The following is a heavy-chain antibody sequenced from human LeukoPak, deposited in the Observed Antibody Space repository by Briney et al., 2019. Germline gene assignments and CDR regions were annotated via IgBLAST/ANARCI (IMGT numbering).Heavy chain of an antibody. D-gene: IGHD3-22*01. Sequence: PSETLSLTCTVSGGSISTYYWSWIRQPPGKGLEWIGYSDYSGSTSYNPSLKSRVTVSVDTSKNQFSLKVSSVTAADMAVYYCARGYYESSGYYYYHFWGQGTLVTVSS. V-gene: IGHV4-59*01. J-gene: IGHJ1*01. CDR3: ARGYYESSGYYYYHF. CDR1: GGSISTYY. CDR2: SDYSGST.